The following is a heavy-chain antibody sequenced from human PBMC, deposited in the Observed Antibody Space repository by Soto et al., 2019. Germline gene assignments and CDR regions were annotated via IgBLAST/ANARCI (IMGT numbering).Heavy chain of an antibody. CDR2: INAGNGNT. J-gene: IGHJ4*02. CDR1: GYTFTSYA. V-gene: IGHV1-3*01. CDR3: ARDHDFWSGAYYFDY. D-gene: IGHD3-3*01. Sequence: ASVKVSCKASGYTFTSYAMHWVRQAPGHRLEWMGWINAGNGNTKYSQKFQGRVTITRDTSASTAYMELSSLRSEDTAVYYWARDHDFWSGAYYFDYWGQGTLVTVSS.